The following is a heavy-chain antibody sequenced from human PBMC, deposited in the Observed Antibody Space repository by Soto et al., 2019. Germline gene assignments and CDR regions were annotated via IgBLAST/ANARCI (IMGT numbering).Heavy chain of an antibody. CDR2: INTNSDVT. CDR1: GYIFTGYY. CDR3: AREVSYFDTRGFDP. D-gene: IGHD3-22*01. V-gene: IGHV1-2*02. Sequence: ASVKVSCKASGYIFTGYYLHWVRQAPGQGLEWMGWINTNSDVTNYAQNFQGRVTMTRDTSTSTAYMELSRLTSDDTAVYYCAREVSYFDTRGFDPWGQGPMMTV. J-gene: IGHJ5*02.